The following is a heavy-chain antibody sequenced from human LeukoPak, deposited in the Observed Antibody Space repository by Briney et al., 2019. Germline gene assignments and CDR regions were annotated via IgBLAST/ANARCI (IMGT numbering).Heavy chain of an antibody. CDR3: AKDQYFWSGYYTN. V-gene: IGHV3-23*01. CDR2: ISGSGGST. J-gene: IGHJ4*02. CDR1: GFTFSSYA. D-gene: IGHD3-3*01. Sequence: GGSLRLSCAASGFTFSSYAMSWVRQAPGKGLEWVSAISGSGGSTYYADSVKGRFTISRDNSKNTLYLQMNSLRADDTAVYYCAKDQYFWSGYYTNWGQGTLVTVSS.